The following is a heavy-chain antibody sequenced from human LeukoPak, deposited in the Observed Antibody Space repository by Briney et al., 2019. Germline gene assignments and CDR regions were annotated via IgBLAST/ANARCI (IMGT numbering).Heavy chain of an antibody. CDR1: GGSISPYY. CDR3: ARRSSGWYYFDY. V-gene: IGHV4-59*01. CDR2: IYYSGST. J-gene: IGHJ4*02. Sequence: SETLSLTCTVSGGSISPYYWSRIRQPPGKGLEWIGYIYYSGSTNYNPSLKSRVTISVDTSKNQFSLKLSSVTAADTAVYYCARRSSGWYYFDYWGQGTLVTVSS. D-gene: IGHD6-19*01.